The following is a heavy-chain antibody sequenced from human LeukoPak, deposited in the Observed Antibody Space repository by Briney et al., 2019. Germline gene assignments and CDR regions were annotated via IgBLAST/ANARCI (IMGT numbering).Heavy chain of an antibody. CDR3: AGIRDCSSTSCYKMGAFDI. CDR1: GGTFSSYA. Sequence: ASVKVSCKASGGTFSSYAISWVRQAPGQGLEWMGRIIPILGIANFAQKFQGRVTITTDESTSTAYMELSSLRSEDTAVYYCAGIRDCSSTSCYKMGAFDIWGQGTMVTVSS. V-gene: IGHV1-69*04. J-gene: IGHJ3*02. CDR2: IIPILGIA. D-gene: IGHD2-2*02.